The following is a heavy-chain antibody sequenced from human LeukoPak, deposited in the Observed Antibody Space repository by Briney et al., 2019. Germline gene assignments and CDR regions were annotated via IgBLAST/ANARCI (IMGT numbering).Heavy chain of an antibody. Sequence: GSLRLSCAASGFTFSSYGMHWVRQAPGKGLEWVAVIWYDGSNKYYADSVKGRFTISRDNSKNTLYLQMNSLRVEDTAVYYCAKDSDTATVVDYWGQGTLVTVSS. CDR2: IWYDGSNK. J-gene: IGHJ4*02. D-gene: IGHD5-18*01. V-gene: IGHV3-33*06. CDR3: AKDSDTATVVDY. CDR1: GFTFSSYG.